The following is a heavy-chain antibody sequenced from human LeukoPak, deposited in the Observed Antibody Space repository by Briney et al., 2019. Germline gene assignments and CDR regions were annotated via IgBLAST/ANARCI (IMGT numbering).Heavy chain of an antibody. CDR1: GFTFSDYY. CDR2: ISKSGSST. D-gene: IGHD3-10*01. J-gene: IGHJ4*02. V-gene: IGHV3-11*05. CDR3: ARVRSSGSPLDY. Sequence: SGGSLRLSCAASGFTFSDYYMSWIRQAPGKGLEWVSYISKSGSSTNYADSVKGRFSISRDNAKNSLYLQLNSLTAEDTAVYYCARVRSSGSPLDYWGQGTLVTVSS.